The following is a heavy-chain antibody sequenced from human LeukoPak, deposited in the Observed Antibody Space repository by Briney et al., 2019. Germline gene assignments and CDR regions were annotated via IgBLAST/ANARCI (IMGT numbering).Heavy chain of an antibody. D-gene: IGHD5-18*01. CDR1: GFTFSSYA. Sequence: GGSLRLSCAASGFTFSSYAMSWVSQAPGKGLEWVSAISGSGGSTYYADSVKGRFTISRDNSKNTLYLQMNSLRAEDTAVYYCAKPDTAMVRGFDYWGQGTLVTVSS. J-gene: IGHJ4*02. CDR2: ISGSGGST. CDR3: AKPDTAMVRGFDY. V-gene: IGHV3-23*01.